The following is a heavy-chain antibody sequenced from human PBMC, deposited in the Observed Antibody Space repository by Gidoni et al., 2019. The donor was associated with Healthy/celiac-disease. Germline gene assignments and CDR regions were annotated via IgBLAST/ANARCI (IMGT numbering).Heavy chain of an antibody. J-gene: IGHJ6*02. V-gene: IGHV1-58*01. Sequence: HMQLVQSGPDVTKPGTSVKVSCKASGFTFTSSAVQWVRQARGQRLEWIGWFVVGSGKKNDEKKFQERGTMTRDMSTSTAYMELSSLRSEDTAVYYCAAAREGYNWNSNRLSYYYGMDVWGQGTTVTVSS. D-gene: IGHD1-20*01. CDR2: FVVGSGKK. CDR1: GFTFTSSA. CDR3: AAAREGYNWNSNRLSYYYGMDV.